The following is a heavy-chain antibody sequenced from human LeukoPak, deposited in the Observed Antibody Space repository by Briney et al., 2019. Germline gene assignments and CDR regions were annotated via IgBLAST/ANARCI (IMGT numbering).Heavy chain of an antibody. J-gene: IGHJ3*02. CDR1: GFTFINYG. CDR3: AKSMVRGVIMDDAFDI. D-gene: IGHD3-10*01. CDR2: ISGSGGST. V-gene: IGHV3-23*01. Sequence: GGSLRLSCAVSGFTFINYGMSWVRQAPGKGLEWVSGISGSGGSTYYADSVKGRFTISRDKSKNTLYLQMNSLRAEDTAVYYCAKSMVRGVIMDDAFDIWGQGTMVTVSS.